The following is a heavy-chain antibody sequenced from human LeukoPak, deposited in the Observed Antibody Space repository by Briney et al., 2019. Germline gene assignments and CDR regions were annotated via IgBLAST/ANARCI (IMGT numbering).Heavy chain of an antibody. CDR1: GGSISSHY. V-gene: IGHV4-59*11. CDR2: IYYSGNT. CDR3: ARVGLWFGSYMDV. J-gene: IGHJ6*03. Sequence: SETLSLTCTVSGGSISSHYWSWIRQPPGKGLEWIGYIYYSGNTNYNPSLKSRVTISVDTSKNQFSLKLSSVTAADTAVYYCARVGLWFGSYMDVWGKGTTVTVSS. D-gene: IGHD3-10*01.